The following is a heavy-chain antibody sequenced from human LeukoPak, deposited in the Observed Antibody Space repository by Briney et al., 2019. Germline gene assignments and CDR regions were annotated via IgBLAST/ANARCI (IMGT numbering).Heavy chain of an antibody. CDR1: GFTFSSYS. CDR2: ISSSSSTI. V-gene: IGHV3-48*04. J-gene: IGHJ6*02. CDR3: ARELMVRGVRYYYGMDV. D-gene: IGHD3-10*01. Sequence: PGGSLRLSCAASGFTFSSYSMNWVRQAPGKGLEWVSYISSSSSTIYYADSVKGRFTISRDNAKNSLYLQMNSLRAEDTAVYYCARELMVRGVRYYYGMDVWGQGTTVTVSS.